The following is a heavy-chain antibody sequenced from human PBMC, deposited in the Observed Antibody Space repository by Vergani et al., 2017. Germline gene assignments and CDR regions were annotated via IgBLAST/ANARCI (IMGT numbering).Heavy chain of an antibody. CDR3: ASQWLTSGWFDP. Sequence: EVQLVESGGGLVQPGGSLRLSCAASGFTLSSYSMNWGRQAPGKGLEWVSYISSSSSTIYYADSVKGRFTISRDNAKNSLHLQMNSLRDEDTAVYYCASQWLTSGWFDPWGQGTLVTVSS. J-gene: IGHJ5*02. V-gene: IGHV3-48*02. CDR1: GFTLSSYS. CDR2: ISSSSSTI. D-gene: IGHD6-19*01.